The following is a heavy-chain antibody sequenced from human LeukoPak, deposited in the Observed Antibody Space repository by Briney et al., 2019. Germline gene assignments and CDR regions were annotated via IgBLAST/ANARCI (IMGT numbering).Heavy chain of an antibody. D-gene: IGHD6-13*01. J-gene: IGHJ4*02. CDR2: ISYDGSNK. Sequence: GGSLRLSCAASGFTVSSNYMSWVRQAPGKGLEWVAVISYDGSNKYYADSVKGRFTISRDNSKNTLYLQMNSLRAEDTAVYYCARAGAGTAYGCFDYWGQGTLVTVSS. CDR1: GFTVSSNY. CDR3: ARAGAGTAYGCFDY. V-gene: IGHV3-30-3*01.